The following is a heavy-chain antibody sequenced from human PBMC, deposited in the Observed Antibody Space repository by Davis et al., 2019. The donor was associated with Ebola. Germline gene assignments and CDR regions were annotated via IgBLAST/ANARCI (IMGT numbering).Heavy chain of an antibody. Sequence: AASVKVSCKASGYTFTGYHMHWVRQAPGQGLEWMGRINPNSGNTGYAQKFQGRVTMTRENSMSTAYMELSSLRSEDTAVYFCARGGVAYSDLDYWGQGTLVAVSS. CDR2: INPNSGNT. CDR3: ARGGVAYSDLDY. D-gene: IGHD2-21*01. J-gene: IGHJ4*02. CDR1: GYTFTGYH. V-gene: IGHV1-8*02.